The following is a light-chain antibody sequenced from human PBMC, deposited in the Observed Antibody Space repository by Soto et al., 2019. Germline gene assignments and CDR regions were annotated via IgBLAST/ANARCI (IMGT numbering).Light chain of an antibody. CDR1: SSDVGTYNY. Sequence: QSVLTQPASVSGSPGQSITISCTGTSSDVGTYNYVSWYQQHPGKAPKVMIYEVSNRPSGVSNRFSGSKSGNTASLTISGLQAEDEADYYCSSYTSISTVVFGGGTKLTVL. CDR2: EVS. V-gene: IGLV2-14*01. CDR3: SSYTSISTVV. J-gene: IGLJ2*01.